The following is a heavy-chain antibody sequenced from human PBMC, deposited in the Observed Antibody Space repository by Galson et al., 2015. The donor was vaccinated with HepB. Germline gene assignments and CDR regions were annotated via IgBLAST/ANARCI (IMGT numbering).Heavy chain of an antibody. CDR1: GYTFTNYY. CDR3: ARGYQQWLYDAFDI. Sequence: SVKVSCKASGYTFTNYYIHWVRQAPGQGLEWMGIVNPSGGSTSYAQKFRGRVTMTRDTSTSTVYMELSSLRSEDTAVYYCARGYQQWLYDAFDIWGQGTVVTVSS. J-gene: IGHJ3*02. D-gene: IGHD6-19*01. V-gene: IGHV1-46*01. CDR2: VNPSGGST.